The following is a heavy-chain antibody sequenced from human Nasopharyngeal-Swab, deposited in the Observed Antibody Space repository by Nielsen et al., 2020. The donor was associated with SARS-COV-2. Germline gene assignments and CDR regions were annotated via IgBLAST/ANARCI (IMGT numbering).Heavy chain of an antibody. CDR3: AGASTIFGVVINGWFDP. J-gene: IGHJ5*02. Sequence: VCQAPGKGLEWIGEIYHSGSTNYNPSLKSRVTISVDKSKNQFSLKLSSVTAADTAVYYCAGASTIFGVVINGWFDPWGQGTLVTVSS. CDR2: IYHSGST. D-gene: IGHD3-3*01. V-gene: IGHV4-4*02.